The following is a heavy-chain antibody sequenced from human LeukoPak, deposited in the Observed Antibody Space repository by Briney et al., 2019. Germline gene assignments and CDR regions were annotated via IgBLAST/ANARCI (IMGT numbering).Heavy chain of an antibody. Sequence: GGSLRLSCAASGFSFSNYEMNWVRQAPAQGLEWISYITASSTTIYYADSVKGRFTISRDNAKNSLYLQMNGLRGGDTAVYYCAKGPGARGHFNWFDPWGQGTLVTVSS. CDR3: AKGPGARGHFNWFDP. D-gene: IGHD5-12*01. CDR2: ITASSTTI. CDR1: GFSFSNYE. J-gene: IGHJ5*02. V-gene: IGHV3-48*03.